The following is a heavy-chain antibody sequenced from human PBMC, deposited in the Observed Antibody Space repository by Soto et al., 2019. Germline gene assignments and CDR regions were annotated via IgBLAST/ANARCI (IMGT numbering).Heavy chain of an antibody. CDR1: GGTFSSYA. V-gene: IGHV1-69*13. CDR2: IIPIFGTA. D-gene: IGHD3-10*01. Sequence: SVKVSCKASGGTFSSYAISWVRQAPGQGLEWMGGIIPIFGTANYAQKFQGRVTITADESTSTAYMELSSLRSEDTAVYYCARRDYYGSGSYSQIYYYYGMDVWGQGTTVTVSS. CDR3: ARRDYYGSGSYSQIYYYYGMDV. J-gene: IGHJ6*02.